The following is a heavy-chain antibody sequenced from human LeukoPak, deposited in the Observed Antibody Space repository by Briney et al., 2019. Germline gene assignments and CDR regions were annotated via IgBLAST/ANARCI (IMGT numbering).Heavy chain of an antibody. V-gene: IGHV1-18*01. D-gene: IGHD6-13*01. CDR2: ISAYNGNT. J-gene: IGHJ4*02. CDR3: ARDYRIAAAGTLGLGH. Sequence: ASVKVSCKASGYTFTSYGISWVRQAPGQGLEWMGWISAYNGNTNYAQKLKGRVTMTTDTSTSTAYMELRSLRSDDTAVYYCARDYRIAAAGTLGLGHWGQGTLVTVSS. CDR1: GYTFTSYG.